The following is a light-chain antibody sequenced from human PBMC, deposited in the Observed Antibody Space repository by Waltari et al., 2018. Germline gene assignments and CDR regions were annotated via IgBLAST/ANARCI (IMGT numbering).Light chain of an antibody. CDR1: SSDVGSPKF. CDR3: CSYVGGITPFLV. V-gene: IGLV2-23*01. Sequence: QSALTQPASVSGSPGQSITISCSGTSSDVGSPKFVSWFQQHPGKVPKLMIYESSKRPSGVSNRFSGSKSDNTASLTITGLQTEDEADYYCCSYVGGITPFLVFGGGTKVTVL. J-gene: IGLJ2*01. CDR2: ESS.